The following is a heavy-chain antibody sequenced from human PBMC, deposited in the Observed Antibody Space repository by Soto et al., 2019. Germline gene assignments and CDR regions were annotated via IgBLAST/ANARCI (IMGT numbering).Heavy chain of an antibody. CDR2: IYTNEIT. CDR1: VGSLSSYD. J-gene: IGHJ4*02. D-gene: IGHD6-6*01. CDR3: AREVAVAARSLDY. V-gene: IGHV4-4*07. Sequence: LXLTCTVSVGSLSSYDWSWIRQPAGKGLEWIGRIYTNEITNYNPSLKSRVTMSVDTSKKQFSLNMTSVTAADTAVYFCAREVAVAARSLDYWGQGTLVTASS.